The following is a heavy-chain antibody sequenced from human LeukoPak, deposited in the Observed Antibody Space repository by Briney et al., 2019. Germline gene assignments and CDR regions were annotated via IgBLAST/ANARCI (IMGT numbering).Heavy chain of an antibody. CDR2: IRSSGGHT. CDR3: AKDRDFWSGYYPIFDY. V-gene: IGHV3-11*05. J-gene: IGHJ4*02. CDR1: GFTFSDYD. Sequence: GGSLRLSCGASGFTFSDYDMSWIRQAPGKGLAWIAYIRSSGGHTNYADSVKGRVTVSRDNAENSMYLQMNNLRAEDTAVYYCAKDRDFWSGYYPIFDYWGQGTLVTVSS. D-gene: IGHD3-3*01.